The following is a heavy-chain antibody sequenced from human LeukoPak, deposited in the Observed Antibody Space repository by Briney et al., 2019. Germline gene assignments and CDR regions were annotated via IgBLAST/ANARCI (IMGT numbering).Heavy chain of an antibody. CDR1: GFTFSSYE. V-gene: IGHV4-39*07. Sequence: PGGSLRLSCAASGFTFSSYEMNWIRQPPGKGLEWIGSIYYSGSTYYNPSLKSRVTISVDTSKNQFSLKLSSVTAADTAVYYCARLTDAFDIWGQGTMVTVSS. J-gene: IGHJ3*02. CDR3: ARLTDAFDI. CDR2: IYYSGST.